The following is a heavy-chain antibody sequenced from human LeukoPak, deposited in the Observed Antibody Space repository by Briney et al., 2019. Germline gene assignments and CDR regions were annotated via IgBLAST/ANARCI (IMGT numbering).Heavy chain of an antibody. V-gene: IGHV4-38-2*02. CDR2: VYHSGDT. Sequence: PSETLSLTXTLSGYSITSGYYWGWIRQPPGKGLECIGSVYHSGDTYYNPSLKSRVTISVDTSENQFSLKLTSVTAADTALYFCARHSRRCSSTTCYTGAFDIWGPGTVVTVSS. CDR3: ARHSRRCSSTTCYTGAFDI. CDR1: GYSITSGYY. J-gene: IGHJ3*02. D-gene: IGHD2-2*02.